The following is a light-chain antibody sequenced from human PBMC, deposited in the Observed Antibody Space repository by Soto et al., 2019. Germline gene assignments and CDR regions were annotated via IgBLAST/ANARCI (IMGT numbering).Light chain of an antibody. J-gene: IGKJ4*01. CDR1: QSISSW. CDR3: QQYNNWPPLT. Sequence: DIQMTQSPSTLSASVGDRVTITCRASQSISSWLAWYQQKPGKAPKLLIYDASSLESGVPSRFSGTGSGTEFTLTISSLQSEDFAVYCCQQYNNWPPLTFGGGTKVEIK. CDR2: DAS. V-gene: IGKV1-5*01.